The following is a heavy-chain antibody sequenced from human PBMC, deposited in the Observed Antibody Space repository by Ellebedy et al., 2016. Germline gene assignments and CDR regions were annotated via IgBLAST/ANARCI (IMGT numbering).Heavy chain of an antibody. D-gene: IGHD1-7*01. V-gene: IGHV3-33*08. CDR1: GFTFSSYW. CDR2: IWYNGSNK. Sequence: GESLKISXAASGFTFSSYWMSWVRQAPGKGLEWVAVIWYNGSNKYYADSVKGRFTISRDNSKNTLYLQMNSLRAEDTAVYYCARDRGITGTTGDAFDIWGQGTMVTVSS. CDR3: ARDRGITGTTGDAFDI. J-gene: IGHJ3*02.